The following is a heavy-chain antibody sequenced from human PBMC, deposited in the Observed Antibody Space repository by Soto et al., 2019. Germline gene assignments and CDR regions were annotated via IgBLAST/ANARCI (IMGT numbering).Heavy chain of an antibody. CDR1: GFTFSSCA. J-gene: IGHJ4*02. CDR2: ISYDGSNK. CDR3: ARDKRDLRFLEWSYYFDY. V-gene: IGHV3-30-3*01. D-gene: IGHD3-3*01. Sequence: QVQLVESGGGVVQPGRSQRLSCAASGFTFSSCAMHWVRQAPGKGLEWVALISYDGSNKYYADSVKGRFTVSRDNSKNMLYLQVNSLRAEDTAVYYCARDKRDLRFLEWSYYFDYWGQGTLVTVSS.